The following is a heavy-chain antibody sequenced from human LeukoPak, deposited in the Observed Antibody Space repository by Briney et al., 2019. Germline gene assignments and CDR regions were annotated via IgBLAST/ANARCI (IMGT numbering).Heavy chain of an antibody. J-gene: IGHJ6*03. CDR2: VFDSGST. Sequence: SETLSLTCSVSGASFSTNYWSWIRQPPGRGLEWIGHVFDSGSTNYNPSLKSRVTISVDTSTKQFSLRLSSVTAADTAVYYCARLYQQSKWKYYYYYMDVWGKGTAVTVSS. D-gene: IGHD1-1*01. CDR3: ARLYQQSKWKYYYYYMDV. V-gene: IGHV4-59*01. CDR1: GASFSTNY.